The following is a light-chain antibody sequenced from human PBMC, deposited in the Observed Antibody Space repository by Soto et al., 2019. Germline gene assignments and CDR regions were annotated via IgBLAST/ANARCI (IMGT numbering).Light chain of an antibody. CDR2: DAS. J-gene: IGKJ3*01. V-gene: IGKV3-11*01. Sequence: EIVLTQSPATLSLSPGERATLSCRASQSVSSYLAWYQQKPGQAPRLLIYDASNRATGIPARFSGSGSGTDCTPTISSLEPEDFAVYYCQQRSNWPTYGPGTKVDIK. CDR1: QSVSSY. CDR3: QQRSNWPT.